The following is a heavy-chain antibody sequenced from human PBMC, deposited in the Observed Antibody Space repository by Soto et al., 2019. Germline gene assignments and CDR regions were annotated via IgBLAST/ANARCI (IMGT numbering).Heavy chain of an antibody. CDR2: IDSGST. V-gene: IGHV4-4*08. CDR3: ARNDGSRSTEF. J-gene: IGHJ4*02. Sequence: SETLSLTCTVSGGSISSDYWNWIRQPPGKGLEWIGYIDSGSTNYNASLRSRVAISLDTSKNQFSLKLSSVTAPDTAVYFCARNDGSRSTEFWGQGTLVTVSS. D-gene: IGHD3-10*01. CDR1: GGSISSDY.